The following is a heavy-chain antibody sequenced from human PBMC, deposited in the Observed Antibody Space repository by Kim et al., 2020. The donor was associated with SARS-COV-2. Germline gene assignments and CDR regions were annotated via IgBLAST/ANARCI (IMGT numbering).Heavy chain of an antibody. Sequence: DSVKGRFTISRDNAKNSLYLQMNSLRAEDTALYYCAKDISSGWYGGGFDYWGQGTLVTVSS. D-gene: IGHD6-19*01. V-gene: IGHV3-9*01. J-gene: IGHJ4*02. CDR3: AKDISSGWYGGGFDY.